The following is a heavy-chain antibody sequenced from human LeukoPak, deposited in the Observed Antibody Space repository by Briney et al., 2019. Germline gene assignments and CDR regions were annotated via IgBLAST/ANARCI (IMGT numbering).Heavy chain of an antibody. CDR1: GFTFSSAW. Sequence: GRSLRLSCAGSGFTFSSAWMSWVRQAPGKGLEWVGHIKSKVDGGTPDYVAPVKGRFTISRDDSRNTLYLQMSSLNTEDTAVYYCTTRSPARYCSDGACYSSADYWGQGTLVTVSS. V-gene: IGHV3-15*01. D-gene: IGHD2-15*01. CDR3: TTRSPARYCSDGACYSSADY. CDR2: IKSKVDGGTP. J-gene: IGHJ4*02.